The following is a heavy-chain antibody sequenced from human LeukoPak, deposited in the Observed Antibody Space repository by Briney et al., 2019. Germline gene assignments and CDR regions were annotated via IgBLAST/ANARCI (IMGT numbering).Heavy chain of an antibody. J-gene: IGHJ4*02. CDR2: INTNTGNP. CDR1: GYTFTSYA. Sequence: ASVKVSCKASGYTFTSYAMNWVRQAPGQGLEWLGWINTNTGNPTYAQGFTGRFVFSLDTSVSTAYLQISSLKAEDTAVYYCARVKVDWEMATAYDYWGQGTLVTVSS. CDR3: ARVKVDWEMATAYDY. V-gene: IGHV7-4-1*02. D-gene: IGHD5-24*01.